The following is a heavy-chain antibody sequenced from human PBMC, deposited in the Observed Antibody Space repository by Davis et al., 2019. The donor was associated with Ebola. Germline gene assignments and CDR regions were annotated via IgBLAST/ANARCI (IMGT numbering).Heavy chain of an antibody. V-gene: IGHV3-21*01. CDR2: ISSSSSYI. J-gene: IGHJ6*02. CDR1: GFTFSSYS. D-gene: IGHD2-2*01. CDR3: ARVPAATDNYYYYGMDV. Sequence: GGSLRLSCAASGFTFSSYSMNWVRQAPGKGLEWVSSISSSSSYIYYADSVKGRFTISRANAKNSLYLQMNSLRAEDTAVYYCARVPAATDNYYYYGMDVWGQGTTVTVSS.